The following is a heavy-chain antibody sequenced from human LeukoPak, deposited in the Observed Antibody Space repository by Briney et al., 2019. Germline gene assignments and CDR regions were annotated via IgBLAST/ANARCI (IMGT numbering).Heavy chain of an antibody. CDR2: ISYDGSNK. CDR3: AKAEGGCYYYGMDV. D-gene: IGHD1-14*01. CDR1: GFTFSSYG. Sequence: GGSLRLSCAASGFTFSSYGMHWVRQAPGEGLEWVAVISYDGSNKYYADSVQGRFTISRDNSKNTLYLQMNSLRAEDTAVYYCAKAEGGCYYYGMDVWGQGTTVTVSS. J-gene: IGHJ6*02. V-gene: IGHV3-30*18.